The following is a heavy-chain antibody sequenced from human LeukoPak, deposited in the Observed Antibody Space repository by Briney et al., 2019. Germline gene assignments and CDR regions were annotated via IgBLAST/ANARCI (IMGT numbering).Heavy chain of an antibody. CDR1: GFTFDDYG. CDR2: INWNGGST. J-gene: IGHJ4*02. Sequence: PGGSLRLSCAASGFTFDDYGVSWVRQAPGKGLEWVSGINWNGGSTGYADSVKGRFTISRDNAKNSLYLQMNSLRAEDMALYYCAKDRGSDILTGLDYWGQGTLVTVSS. V-gene: IGHV3-20*04. CDR3: AKDRGSDILTGLDY. D-gene: IGHD3-9*01.